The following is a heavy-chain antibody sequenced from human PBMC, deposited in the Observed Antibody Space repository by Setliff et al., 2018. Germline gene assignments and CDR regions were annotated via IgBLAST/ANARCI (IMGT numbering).Heavy chain of an antibody. CDR3: RQAVVGRDVFDV. J-gene: IGHJ3*01. D-gene: IGHD1-1*01. V-gene: IGHV4-34*01. Sequence: SETLSLTCSVYGASFNTYYWSWIRQPPGKGLEWIGEVNRYGSGDYNPSLESRVTISVDTSKKEFSLTLTSVTAADTALYYCRQAVVGRDVFDVWGQGTVVTVSS. CDR2: VNRYGSG. CDR1: GASFNTYY.